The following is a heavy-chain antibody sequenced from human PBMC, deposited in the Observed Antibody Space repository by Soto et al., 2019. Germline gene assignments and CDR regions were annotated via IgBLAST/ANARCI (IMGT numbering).Heavy chain of an antibody. J-gene: IGHJ6*02. CDR3: ARDRSPLVYYGMDV. CDR1: GGSISSYY. Sequence: PSETLSLTCTVSGGSISSYYWSWIRQPPGKGLEWIGYIHYSGSTNYNPSLKSRVTISVDTSKNQFSLRLSSVTAADTAVYYCARDRSPLVYYGMDVWGQGTTVTVSS. V-gene: IGHV4-59*12. D-gene: IGHD6-6*01. CDR2: IHYSGST.